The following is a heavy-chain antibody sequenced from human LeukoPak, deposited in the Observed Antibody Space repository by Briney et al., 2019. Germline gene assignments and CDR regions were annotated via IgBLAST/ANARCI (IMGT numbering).Heavy chain of an antibody. CDR3: ARPTGLRFFDY. V-gene: IGHV5-51*01. CDR2: IYPGDSDT. CDR1: GYSFNTYW. D-gene: IGHD4-11*01. J-gene: IGHJ4*02. Sequence: GESLKISCKGSGYSFNTYWIAWVRQMPGKGLEWMGIIYPGDSDTRYSPSFQGQVTISADKSISTAYLQWSSLKASDTAMYYCARPTGLRFFDYWGQGTLVTVSS.